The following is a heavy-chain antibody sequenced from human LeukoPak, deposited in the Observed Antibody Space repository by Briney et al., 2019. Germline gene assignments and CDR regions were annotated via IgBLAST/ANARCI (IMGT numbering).Heavy chain of an antibody. J-gene: IGHJ3*02. CDR3: ARELPRIGGQTDASDI. CDR1: GFTFSDYE. V-gene: IGHV3-48*03. D-gene: IGHD3-16*01. Sequence: GGSLRLSCAASGFTFSDYEMNWVRQAPGKGLEWVSYISSSSIRRHHADSVKGRFTISRDNAKNTLYLQMNSLRAEDTAVYYCARELPRIGGQTDASDIWGQGTMVTVS. CDR2: ISSSSIRR.